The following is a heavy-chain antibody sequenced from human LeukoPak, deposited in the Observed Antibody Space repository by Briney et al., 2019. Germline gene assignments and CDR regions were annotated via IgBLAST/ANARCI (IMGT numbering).Heavy chain of an antibody. CDR1: GGSFSGYY. J-gene: IGHJ4*02. V-gene: IGHV4-34*01. D-gene: IGHD1-26*01. CDR2: INHSGST. CDR3: ARGPSIVGARGGLSY. Sequence: KASETLSLTCAVYGGSFSGYYWSWIRQPPGKGLEWIGEINHSGSTNYNPSLKSRVTISVDTSKNQFSLKLSSVTAADTAVYYCARGPSIVGARGGLSYWGQGTLVTVSS.